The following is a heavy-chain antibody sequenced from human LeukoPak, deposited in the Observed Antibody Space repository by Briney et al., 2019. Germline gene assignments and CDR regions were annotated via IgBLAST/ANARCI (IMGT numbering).Heavy chain of an antibody. CDR3: ARDKSGNSGWYSYFDY. Sequence: VASVKVSCKASGHTFTGYYMHWVRQAPGQGLEWMGWINPNSGDTNYAQKFQGRVTMTRDTSISTAYMELSRLRSDDTAVYYCARDKSGNSGWYSYFDYWGQGTLVTVSS. CDR2: INPNSGDT. CDR1: GHTFTGYY. J-gene: IGHJ4*02. V-gene: IGHV1-2*02. D-gene: IGHD6-19*01.